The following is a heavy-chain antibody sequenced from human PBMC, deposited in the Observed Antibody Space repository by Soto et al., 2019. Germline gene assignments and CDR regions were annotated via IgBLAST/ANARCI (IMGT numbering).Heavy chain of an antibody. J-gene: IGHJ4*02. D-gene: IGHD3-16*01. CDR3: AKSLGAFGDY. V-gene: IGHV4-4*07. CDR1: GGSISGSY. CDR2: FSARGGT. Sequence: DTLSLTCSVSGGSISGSYWSWIRQPAGKGLEWIGRFSARGGTNYNPSLKARVTMSVDTSKNQFSLELYSVTAADTAIYYCAKSLGAFGDYWGQGVQVTVSS.